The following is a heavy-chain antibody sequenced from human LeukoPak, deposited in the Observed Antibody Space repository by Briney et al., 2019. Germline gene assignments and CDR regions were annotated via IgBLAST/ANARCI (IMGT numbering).Heavy chain of an antibody. CDR3: ARLRGVRGATSARFDP. CDR1: GYSFTSYD. CDR2: MNPNSGNT. D-gene: IGHD3-10*01. V-gene: IGHV1-8*01. Sequence: ASVKVSCKASGYSFTSYDINWVRQATGQGLEWMGWMNPNSGNTDYAQKFQGRVTMTRNTSISTAFMELSSLRSEDTAVYYCARLRGVRGATSARFDPWGQGTLVTVSS. J-gene: IGHJ5*02.